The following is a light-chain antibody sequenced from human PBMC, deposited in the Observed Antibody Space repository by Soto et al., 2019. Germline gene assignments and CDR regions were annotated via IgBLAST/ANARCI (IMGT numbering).Light chain of an antibody. CDR1: QTIDTW. CDR3: QQYKRSWT. Sequence: DIQMTQSPSPLSASVGDRVTITCRASQTIDTWLAWYQQKPGKAPKVLIYKVSNLESGVRSRFSGSGSGTEFTLNISSLQPYDFATYYCQQYKRSWTFGQGTKVDIK. J-gene: IGKJ1*01. CDR2: KVS. V-gene: IGKV1-5*03.